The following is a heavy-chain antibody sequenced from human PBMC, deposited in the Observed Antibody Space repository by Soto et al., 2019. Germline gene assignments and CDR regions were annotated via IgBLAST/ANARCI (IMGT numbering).Heavy chain of an antibody. Sequence: QVQLVESGGGVVQPGRSLRLSCAASGFTFSSYAMHWVRQAPGKGLEWVAVISYDGSNKYYADSVKGRFTISRDNSKNTLYLQMNSLRAEDTAVYYCARDSRGRDSSGYYYYFDYRGQGTLVTVSS. D-gene: IGHD3-22*01. CDR3: ARDSRGRDSSGYYYYFDY. CDR1: GFTFSSYA. CDR2: ISYDGSNK. V-gene: IGHV3-30-3*01. J-gene: IGHJ4*02.